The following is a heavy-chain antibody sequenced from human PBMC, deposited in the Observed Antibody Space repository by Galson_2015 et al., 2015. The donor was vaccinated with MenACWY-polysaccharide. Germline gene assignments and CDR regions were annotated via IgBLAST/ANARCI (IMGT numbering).Heavy chain of an antibody. J-gene: IGHJ3*02. D-gene: IGHD2-2*01. V-gene: IGHV4-4*02. CDR1: GGSISSNHW. Sequence: SETLSLTCAVSGGSISSNHWWSWVRQPPGKGLEWIGEIYHTGTTNYNPSPESRLTISVDKSQSQFSLKLSSVTAADTAVYYCARRYRYATSDYYPAFDMWGQGTMVTVSS. CDR3: ARRYRYATSDYYPAFDM. CDR2: IYHTGTT.